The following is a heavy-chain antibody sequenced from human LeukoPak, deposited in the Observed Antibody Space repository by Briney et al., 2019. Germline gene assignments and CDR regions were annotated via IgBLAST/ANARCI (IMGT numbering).Heavy chain of an antibody. CDR1: GFTFNTYA. Sequence: PGGSLRLSCAASGFTFNTYAMSWVRQAPGKGLEWVSAISGGGATSYYADSVEGRFTISRDNSKNTLYLLMNSLRAEDTAIYYCAKDGSSGIAATADAFDIWGQGTMVTVSS. CDR2: ISGGGATS. CDR3: AKDGSSGIAATADAFDI. J-gene: IGHJ3*02. V-gene: IGHV3-23*01. D-gene: IGHD6-13*01.